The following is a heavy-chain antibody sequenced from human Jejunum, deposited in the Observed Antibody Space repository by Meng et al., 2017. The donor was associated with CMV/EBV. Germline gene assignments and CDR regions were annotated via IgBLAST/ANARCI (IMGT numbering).Heavy chain of an antibody. Sequence: FSYYAFTCVLQASGQGLVWLGPVIPGFGTPIYAQNFQSRVSIRRDDSTCTAYLDLAGMRAEDTAVYHCAGARGCLITVVRGWSFDFWGQGTLVTVSS. J-gene: IGHJ4*02. CDR3: AGARGCLITVVRGWSFDF. D-gene: IGHD3-10*01. V-gene: IGHV1-69*05. CDR2: VIPGFGTP. CDR1: FSYYA.